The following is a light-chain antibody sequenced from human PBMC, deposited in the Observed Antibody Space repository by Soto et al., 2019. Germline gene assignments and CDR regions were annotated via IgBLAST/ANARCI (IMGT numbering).Light chain of an antibody. V-gene: IGKV3-11*01. CDR3: HPRRGWPAR. CDR2: DVS. CDR1: QSVDTA. J-gene: IGKJ1*01. Sequence: EAVLTQYPATLSLSPGQRATLSCRASQSVDTALAWYQQKPGQTPRLVIYDVSIRANGIPARFSGSGFGTDVTLTISNLQSEDFAIYYCHPRRGWPARFGQGTRV.